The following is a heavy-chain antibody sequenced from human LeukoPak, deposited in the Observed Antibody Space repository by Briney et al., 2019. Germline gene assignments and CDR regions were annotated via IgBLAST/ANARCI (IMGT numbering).Heavy chain of an antibody. V-gene: IGHV3-74*01. CDR3: AVLTYQLLDYYFDY. CDR2: INSDGSST. J-gene: IGHJ4*02. D-gene: IGHD2-2*01. Sequence: GGSLRLSCAASGFTFSSYWMHWVRQAPGKGLVWVSRINSDGSSTSYADSVKGRFTISRDNAKNTLYLQMNSLRAVDTAVYYCAVLTYQLLDYYFDYWGQGTLVTVSS. CDR1: GFTFSSYW.